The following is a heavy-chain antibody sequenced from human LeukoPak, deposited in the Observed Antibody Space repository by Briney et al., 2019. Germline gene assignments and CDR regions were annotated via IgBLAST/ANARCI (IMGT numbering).Heavy chain of an antibody. D-gene: IGHD3-10*01. V-gene: IGHV3-23*01. J-gene: IGHJ3*02. CDR1: GFTFSSYG. CDR3: AKDRPGAILWFDI. Sequence: GGSLRLSCEASGFTFSSYGMSWVRQAPGKGLEWVSGITGSGGSTYYAGSVKGRFTISRDNSKNTLYLQMNSLRAEDTAVYYCAKDRPGAILWFDIWGQGTMVTVSS. CDR2: ITGSGGST.